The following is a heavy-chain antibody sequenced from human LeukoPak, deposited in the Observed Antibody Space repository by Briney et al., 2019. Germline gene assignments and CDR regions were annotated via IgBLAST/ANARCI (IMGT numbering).Heavy chain of an antibody. D-gene: IGHD1-26*01. J-gene: IGHJ6*03. V-gene: IGHV3-23*01. CDR3: ANHVGVTTHYYYYMDV. CDR1: GFTFSSYA. CDR2: ITGGGGST. Sequence: GGSLRLSCVASGFTFSSYAMSRVRQAPGKGLEGVSGITGGGGSTYYADSVKGRFTISRDNAKNTLYLQMNSLRVEDTAVYYCANHVGVTTHYYYYMDVWGKGTTVTVSS.